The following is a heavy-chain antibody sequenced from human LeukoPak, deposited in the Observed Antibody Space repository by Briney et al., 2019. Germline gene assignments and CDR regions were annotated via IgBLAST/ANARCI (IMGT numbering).Heavy chain of an antibody. CDR3: ARDSSGYFFPQHNDY. CDR2: IYSGGST. V-gene: IGHV3-66*01. Sequence: GGSLRLSCAASGFTVSSNYMSWVRQAPGKGLEWVSVIYSGGSTYYADSVKGRFTISRDNSKNTLYLQMNSLRAEDTAVYYCARDSSGYFFPQHNDYWAREPWSPSPQ. D-gene: IGHD3-22*01. CDR1: GFTVSSNY. J-gene: IGHJ4*02.